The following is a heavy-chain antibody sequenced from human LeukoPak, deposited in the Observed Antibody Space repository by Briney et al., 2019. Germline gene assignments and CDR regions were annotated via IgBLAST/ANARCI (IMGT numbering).Heavy chain of an antibody. J-gene: IGHJ4*02. CDR1: GGSISSYY. V-gene: IGHV4-59*01. CDR2: IYYSGST. D-gene: IGHD6-19*01. Sequence: PSETLSLTCTVSGGSISSYYWSWIRQPPGKGLEWIGYIYYSGSTNYNPSLKNRVTISVDTSKNQFSLKLSSVTAADTAVYYCARDRDSSGLFDYWGQGTLVTVSS. CDR3: ARDRDSSGLFDY.